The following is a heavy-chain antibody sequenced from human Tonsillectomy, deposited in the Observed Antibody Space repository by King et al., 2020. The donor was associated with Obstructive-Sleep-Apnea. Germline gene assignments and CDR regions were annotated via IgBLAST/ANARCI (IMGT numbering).Heavy chain of an antibody. D-gene: IGHD1-26*01. CDR3: ARDQKVGATPSGMDV. V-gene: IGHV3-33*01. CDR1: GFTFSSYG. J-gene: IGHJ6*02. CDR2: IWYDGSNK. Sequence: VQLVESGGGVVPPGRSLRLSCAASGFTFSSYGMHWVRQAPGKGLEWVAVIWYDGSNKYYADSVKGRFTISRDNSKNTLYLQMNSLRAEDTAVYYCARDQKVGATPSGMDVWGQGTTVTVSS.